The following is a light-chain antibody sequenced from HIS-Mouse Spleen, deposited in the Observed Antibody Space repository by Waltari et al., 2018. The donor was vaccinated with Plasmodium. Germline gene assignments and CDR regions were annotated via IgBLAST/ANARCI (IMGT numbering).Light chain of an antibody. J-gene: IGKJ4*01. CDR1: QSVSSY. V-gene: IGKV3-11*01. CDR3: QQRSNWRPLT. Sequence: EIVFTQSPATLSLSPGDRATLSCSASQSVSSYLAWYQQKPGQAPRLLIYDASNRATGIPARFSGSGSGTDFTLTISSLEPEDFAGYYCQQRSNWRPLTFGGGTKVEIK. CDR2: DAS.